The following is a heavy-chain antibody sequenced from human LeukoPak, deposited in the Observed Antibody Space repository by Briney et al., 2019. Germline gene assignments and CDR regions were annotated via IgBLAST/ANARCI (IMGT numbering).Heavy chain of an antibody. J-gene: IGHJ4*02. V-gene: IGHV3-9*01. Sequence: QTGGSLRLSCAASGFTFDDYAMHWVRQAPGKGLEWVSGINWNSGSIDYADSVKGRFIMSRDNAKNSLYLQMNSLRAEDTAIYYCAKDGSTSGLQRHFHSWGRGTLVSVSS. D-gene: IGHD3-10*01. CDR1: GFTFDDYA. CDR3: AKDGSTSGLQRHFHS. CDR2: INWNSGSI.